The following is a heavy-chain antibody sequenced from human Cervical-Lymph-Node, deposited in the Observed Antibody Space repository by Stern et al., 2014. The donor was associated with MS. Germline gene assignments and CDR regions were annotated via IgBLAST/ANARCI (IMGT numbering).Heavy chain of an antibody. V-gene: IGHV1-69*06. CDR2: IIRHVGTA. J-gene: IGHJ5*02. CDR1: GDT. D-gene: IGHD3-10*01. Sequence: VQLVESGADVKKPGSSVRVSCKASGDTSWLRQAPGQVLEYMRGIIRHVGTAHYTQRFQGRLTITADKSTNTTYMELSSLRSDDTAIYYCATGAGDNWFDPWGQGTLVSVSS. CDR3: ATGAGDNWFDP.